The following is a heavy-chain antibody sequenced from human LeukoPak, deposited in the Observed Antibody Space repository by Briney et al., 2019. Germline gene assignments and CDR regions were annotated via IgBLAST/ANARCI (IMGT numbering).Heavy chain of an antibody. D-gene: IGHD2-2*01. Sequence: PSETLSLTCTVSGGSISSYYWSWIRQPPGKGLEWIGYIYYSGSTNYNPSLKSRVTISVDTSKNQFSLKLSSVTAADTAVYYCARPNYCSSTSCYPWFDPWGQGTLVTVSS. CDR2: IYYSGST. CDR1: GGSISSYY. J-gene: IGHJ5*02. V-gene: IGHV4-59*08. CDR3: ARPNYCSSTSCYPWFDP.